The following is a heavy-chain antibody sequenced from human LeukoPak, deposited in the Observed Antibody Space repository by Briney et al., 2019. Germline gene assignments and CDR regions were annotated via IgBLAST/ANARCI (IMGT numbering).Heavy chain of an antibody. D-gene: IGHD5-12*01. Sequence: SETLSLTCAVYGGSFSGYYWSWIRQPPGKGLEWIGEINHSGSTNYNPSLKSRVTISVDTSKNQFSLKLSSVTAADTAVYYCARTRLGGWLRHPYYFDYWGQGTLVTVSS. J-gene: IGHJ4*02. CDR3: ARTRLGGWLRHPYYFDY. CDR1: GGSFSGYY. V-gene: IGHV4-34*01. CDR2: INHSGST.